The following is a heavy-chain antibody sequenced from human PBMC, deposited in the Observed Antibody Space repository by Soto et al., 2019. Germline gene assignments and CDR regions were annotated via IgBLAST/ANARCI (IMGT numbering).Heavy chain of an antibody. V-gene: IGHV3-48*02. CDR2: ISSSSSTI. CDR3: ARVGRYTSGWYLDYFDY. Sequence: PGGSLRLSCAASGFTFSSYSMNWVRQAPGKGLEWVSYISSSSSTIYYADSVKGRFTISRDNAKNSLYLQMNSLRDEDTAVYYCARVGRYTSGWYLDYFDYWGQGTVVTVSS. D-gene: IGHD6-19*01. J-gene: IGHJ4*02. CDR1: GFTFSSYS.